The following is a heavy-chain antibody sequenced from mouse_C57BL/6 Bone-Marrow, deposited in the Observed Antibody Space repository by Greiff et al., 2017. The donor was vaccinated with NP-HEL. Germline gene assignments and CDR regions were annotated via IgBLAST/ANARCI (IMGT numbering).Heavy chain of an antibody. J-gene: IGHJ1*03. D-gene: IGHD1-1*01. Sequence: EVQLQQSGPELVKPGASVKISCKASGYTFTDYYMNWVKQSHGKSLEWIGDLNPNNGGTSYNQKLKGKATLTVDKSSSTAYMELRSLTSEDSAVYYCASPNRYYGSSYGYFDVWGTGTTVTVSS. CDR1: GYTFTDYY. CDR2: LNPNNGGT. V-gene: IGHV1-26*01. CDR3: ASPNRYYGSSYGYFDV.